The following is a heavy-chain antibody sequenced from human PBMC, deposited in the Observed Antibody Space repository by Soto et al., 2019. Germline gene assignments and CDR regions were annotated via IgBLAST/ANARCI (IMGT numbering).Heavy chain of an antibody. Sequence: GRALTLSCAPSGLNFSRYSMKWYRQAPGKGLEWVSSISSSSSYIYYADSVKGRFTISRDNGKNSLYLQMNSLRAEDTAVYSCAKDGFTVGVGYQLLLHYWGQGTLVTVSS. CDR2: ISSSSSYI. CDR3: AKDGFTVGVGYQLLLHY. CDR1: GLNFSRYS. D-gene: IGHD2-2*01. J-gene: IGHJ4*02. V-gene: IGHV3-21*04.